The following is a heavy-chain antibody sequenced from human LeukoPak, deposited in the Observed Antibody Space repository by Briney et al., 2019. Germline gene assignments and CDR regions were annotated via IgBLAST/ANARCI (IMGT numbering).Heavy chain of an antibody. CDR1: GFTFSSYA. V-gene: IGHV3-23*01. J-gene: IGHJ4*02. CDR2: ISGSDGTT. Sequence: PGGSLRLSCAASGFTFSSYAMSWVRQAPGKGLEWVSGISGSDGTTYYADSVRGRFTISRDNSKSTLSLQMNSLRAEDTAIYYCATYRQVLLPFESWGQGTLVTVSS. CDR3: ATYRQVLLPFES. D-gene: IGHD2-8*02.